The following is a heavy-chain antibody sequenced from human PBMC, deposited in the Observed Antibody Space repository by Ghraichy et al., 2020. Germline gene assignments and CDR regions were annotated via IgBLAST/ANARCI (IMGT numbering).Heavy chain of an antibody. CDR3: VSDPFWGTNY. D-gene: IGHD1-14*01. Sequence: ASVKVSCKTSGYTFSDYKMHWVRQAPGQGPEWMGWISPSSGVTNYAPKFQGRVTMTRDTSISTAYMELKTLTSDDTAIFYCVSDPFWGTNYWGQGTPVTVSS. CDR2: ISPSSGVT. J-gene: IGHJ4*02. CDR1: GYTFSDYK. V-gene: IGHV1-2*02.